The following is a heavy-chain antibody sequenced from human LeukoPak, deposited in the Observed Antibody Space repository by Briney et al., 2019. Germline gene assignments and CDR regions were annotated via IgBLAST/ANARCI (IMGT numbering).Heavy chain of an antibody. Sequence: PSETLSLTCAVSGGSISSGGYSWSWIRQPPGKGLEWIGYIYHSGSTYYNPSLKSRVTISVDRSKNQFSLKLSSVTAADTAVYYCARVVTTVSRSYWYFDLWGRGTLVTVPS. CDR3: ARVVTTVSRSYWYFDL. CDR1: GGSISSGGYS. J-gene: IGHJ2*01. V-gene: IGHV4-30-2*01. CDR2: IYHSGST. D-gene: IGHD4-17*01.